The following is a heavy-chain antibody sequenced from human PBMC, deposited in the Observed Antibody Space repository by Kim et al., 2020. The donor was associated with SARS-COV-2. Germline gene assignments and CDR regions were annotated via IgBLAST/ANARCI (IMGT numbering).Heavy chain of an antibody. CDR2: ICYSGIP. J-gene: IGHJ4*02. V-gene: IGHV4-59*09. CDR3: ARGFDY. Sequence: ICYSGIPSYNTAHQRRVTISVDTSKNQFSLKLRSVTAADTAVYYWARGFDYWGQGTLVTVSS.